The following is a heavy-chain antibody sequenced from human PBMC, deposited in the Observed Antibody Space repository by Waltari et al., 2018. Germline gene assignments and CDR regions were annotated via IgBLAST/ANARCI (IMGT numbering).Heavy chain of an antibody. V-gene: IGHV4-59*08. CDR3: ARRGVGVADFDY. CDR2: IYYSGST. J-gene: IGHJ4*02. CDR1: GGSISSYY. Sequence: QVQLQESGPGLVKPSETLSLTCTVSGGSISSYYWSWIRQPPGKGLEWIGYIYYSGSTNYNPSLKSRVTISVDTSKNQFSLKLSSVTAADTAVYYCARRGVGVADFDYWGQGTLVTVSS. D-gene: IGHD3-10*01.